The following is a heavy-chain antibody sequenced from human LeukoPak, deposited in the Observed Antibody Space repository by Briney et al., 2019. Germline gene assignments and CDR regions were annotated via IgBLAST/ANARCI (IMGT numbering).Heavy chain of an antibody. Sequence: ASVKVSCKASGYTFTSYSMNWVRQAPGQGLEWMGRINPNTGGTNYAQNFQGSVTMTRDTSITTVYMELSRLRSDDTAVYYCARVGDGLNDGFDIWGQGTMVTVSS. CDR1: GYTFTSYS. CDR3: ARVGDGLNDGFDI. D-gene: IGHD5-24*01. J-gene: IGHJ3*02. V-gene: IGHV1-2*06. CDR2: INPNTGGT.